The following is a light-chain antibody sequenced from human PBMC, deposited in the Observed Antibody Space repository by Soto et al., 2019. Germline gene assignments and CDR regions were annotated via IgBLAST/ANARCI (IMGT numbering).Light chain of an antibody. J-gene: IGLJ1*01. CDR3: SSYTSSDSVYV. V-gene: IGLV2-14*01. CDR2: EVN. CDR1: RSDVGAYNY. Sequence: QSVLTQPASVSGSPVQSITISCTGTRSDVGAYNYVSWYQRHPGKAPKLLIYEVNSRPSGVSDRFSGSKSGNTASLTISGLQAEDEADYYCSSYTSSDSVYVFGSGTKVTVL.